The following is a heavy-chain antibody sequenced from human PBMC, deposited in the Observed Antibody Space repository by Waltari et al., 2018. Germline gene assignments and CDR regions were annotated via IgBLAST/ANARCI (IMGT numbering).Heavy chain of an antibody. Sequence: EVQLVESGGGLVQPGGSLRLSCAAYGFTFSSYWMHWVRQAPGKGLVWVSRINGDGSSTSYADSVKGRFTISRDNAKNTLYLQMNSLRAEDTAVYYCARERGGYNWFDPWGQGTLVTVSS. CDR3: ARERGGYNWFDP. J-gene: IGHJ5*02. CDR1: GFTFSSYW. D-gene: IGHD3-16*01. CDR2: INGDGSST. V-gene: IGHV3-74*01.